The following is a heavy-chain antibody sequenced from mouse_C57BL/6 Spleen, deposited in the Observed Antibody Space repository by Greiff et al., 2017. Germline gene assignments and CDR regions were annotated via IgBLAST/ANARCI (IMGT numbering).Heavy chain of an antibody. CDR1: GYTFTSYG. D-gene: IGHD2-1*01. Sequence: QVQLQQSGAELARPGASVKLSCKASGYTFTSYGISWVKQRTGQGLGWIGEIYPRSGNNYYNEKFKGKATLTADKSSSTAYMELRSLNSEDSAVYFCASYGNYLRYAMDYWGQGTSVTVSS. J-gene: IGHJ4*01. V-gene: IGHV1-81*01. CDR2: IYPRSGNN. CDR3: ASYGNYLRYAMDY.